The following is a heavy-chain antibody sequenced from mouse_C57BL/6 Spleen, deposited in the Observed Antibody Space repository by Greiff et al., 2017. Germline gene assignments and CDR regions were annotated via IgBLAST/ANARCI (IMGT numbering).Heavy chain of an antibody. CDR3: ARGSTMVTTGYAMDY. V-gene: IGHV1-64*01. D-gene: IGHD2-2*01. Sequence: VQLKQPGAELVKPGASVKLSCKASGYTFTSYWMHWVKQRPGQGLEWIGMIHPNSGSTNYNEKFKSKATLTVDKSSSTAYMQLSSLTSEDSAVYYCARGSTMVTTGYAMDYWGQGTSVTVSS. CDR2: IHPNSGST. CDR1: GYTFTSYW. J-gene: IGHJ4*01.